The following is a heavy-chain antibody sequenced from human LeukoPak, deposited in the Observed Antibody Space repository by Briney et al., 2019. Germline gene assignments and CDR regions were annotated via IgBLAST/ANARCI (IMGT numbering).Heavy chain of an antibody. V-gene: IGHV3-74*01. D-gene: IGHD4-17*01. CDR2: IKSDGSTT. Sequence: GGSLRLSCVASGFSFSNYWMYWVRQAPGKGLVWVSRIKSDGSTTTYADSVKGRFTISRDNAKNTLYLELNSLRAEDTAVYYCARASTAVTTRDYFDYWGQGTLVTVSS. J-gene: IGHJ4*02. CDR3: ARASTAVTTRDYFDY. CDR1: GFSFSNYW.